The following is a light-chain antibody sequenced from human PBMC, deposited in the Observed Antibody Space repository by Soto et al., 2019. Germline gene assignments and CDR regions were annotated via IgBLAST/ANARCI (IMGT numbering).Light chain of an antibody. CDR2: EVT. J-gene: IGLJ2*01. V-gene: IGLV2-14*01. CDR3: NSYTSSFTLAFV. Sequence: QSVLTQPASVSGSPGQSITISCTGTSSDVGGYNYVSWYQQHPGKAPKLIIYEVTNRPSGVSNRFSGSKSGNTASLTISGLQAEDEADDYCNSYTSSFTLAFVFGGGTKLTVL. CDR1: SSDVGGYNY.